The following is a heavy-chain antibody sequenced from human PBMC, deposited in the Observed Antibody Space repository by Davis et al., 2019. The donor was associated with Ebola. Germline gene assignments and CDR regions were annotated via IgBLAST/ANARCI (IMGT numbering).Heavy chain of an antibody. CDR1: GFTFSNYA. CDR2: IWYDGSNK. J-gene: IGHJ6*02. Sequence: GESLKISCAASGFTFSNYAMHWVRQAPGKGLEWVALIWYDGSNKYYADSVKGRFTISRDNAKDSLYLQMNSLRAEDTAVYYCARGSRNMDVWGQGNPGHRLL. V-gene: IGHV3-33*01. CDR3: ARGSRNMDV.